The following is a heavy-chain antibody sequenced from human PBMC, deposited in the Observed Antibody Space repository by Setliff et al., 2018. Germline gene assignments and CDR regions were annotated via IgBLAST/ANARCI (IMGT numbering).Heavy chain of an antibody. V-gene: IGHV3-48*01. CDR3: AREATWGGYSYGYIDY. Sequence: GGSLRLSCAASGFTFSGYYMQWVRQAPGKGLEWVSYISSSSHIISYADSVKGRFTISRYNSQNTLYLQMNSLRAEDTAMYYCAREATWGGYSYGYIDYWGQGTLVTVSS. J-gene: IGHJ4*02. CDR2: ISSSSHII. CDR1: GFTFSGYY. D-gene: IGHD5-18*01.